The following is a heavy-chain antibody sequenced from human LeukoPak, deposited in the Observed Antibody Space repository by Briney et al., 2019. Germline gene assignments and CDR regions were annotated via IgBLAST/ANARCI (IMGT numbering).Heavy chain of an antibody. CDR2: ITSTSSYI. D-gene: IGHD2-2*03. V-gene: IGHV3-21*01. J-gene: IGHJ5*02. Sequence: GGSLRLSCAASGFAFSSYAMNWVRQARGKGLEWVSSITSTSSYIYYADSVKGRFTISRDNAKNSLYLQMNSLRAEDTAVYYCARDDGGYCSSTSCYLGWFDPWGQGTLVTVSS. CDR3: ARDDGGYCSSTSCYLGWFDP. CDR1: GFAFSSYA.